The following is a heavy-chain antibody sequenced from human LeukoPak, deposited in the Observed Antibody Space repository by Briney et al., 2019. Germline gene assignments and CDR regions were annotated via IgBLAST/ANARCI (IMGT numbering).Heavy chain of an antibody. Sequence: PSETLSLTCTVSGGSISSYYWSWIRQPPGKGLEWIGYIYYSGSTNYNPSLKSRVTISVDTSKNQFSLKLSSVTAADTAVYYCARGSYSSSWYRYFDLWGRGTLVTVSS. CDR1: GGSISSYY. J-gene: IGHJ2*01. CDR2: IYYSGST. CDR3: ARGSYSSSWYRYFDL. D-gene: IGHD6-13*01. V-gene: IGHV4-59*01.